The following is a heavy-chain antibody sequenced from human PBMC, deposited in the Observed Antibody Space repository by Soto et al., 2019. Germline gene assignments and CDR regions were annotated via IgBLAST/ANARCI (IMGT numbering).Heavy chain of an antibody. CDR1: GGSISSGGYH. CDR2: IYYSGST. J-gene: IGHJ5*02. V-gene: IGHV4-31*03. CDR3: ARALYYDSSGYSRFWFDP. Sequence: SETLSLTCTVSGGSISSGGYHWSWIRQHPGKGLEWIGYIYYSGSTYYNPSLKSRVTISVDTSKNQFSLKLSSVTAADTAVYYCARALYYDSSGYSRFWFDPWGQGTLVTVSS. D-gene: IGHD3-22*01.